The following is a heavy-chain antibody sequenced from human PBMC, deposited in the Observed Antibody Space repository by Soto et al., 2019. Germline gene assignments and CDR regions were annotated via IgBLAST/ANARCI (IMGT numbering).Heavy chain of an antibody. D-gene: IGHD6-19*01. V-gene: IGHV1-8*01. CDR1: GYTFTSYD. J-gene: IGHJ4*02. CDR2: MNPNSGNT. Sequence: QVQLVQSGAEVKKPGASVKVSCKASGYTFTSYDINWVRLATGQGLEWMGWMNPNSGNTGYAQKFQGRVTMTRNTSISTAYMELSSLRSEDTAVYYCARSVEWLASFDYWGQGTLVTVSS. CDR3: ARSVEWLASFDY.